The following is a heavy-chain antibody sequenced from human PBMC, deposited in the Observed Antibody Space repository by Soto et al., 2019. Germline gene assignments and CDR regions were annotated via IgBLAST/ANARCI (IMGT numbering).Heavy chain of an antibody. CDR3: ARDRLGNTVTSDDWFDR. CDR1: GYKFTNYG. V-gene: IGHV1-18*01. D-gene: IGHD4-17*01. Sequence: ASVKVSCKASGYKFTNYGISWVRQAPGQGLEWMGWISAYNGNTNYAQNLQGRVTLTTDTSTSTAYMELSSLRSEDTAVYYCARDRLGNTVTSDDWFDRWGKRTRVTVAS. CDR2: ISAYNGNT. J-gene: IGHJ5*01.